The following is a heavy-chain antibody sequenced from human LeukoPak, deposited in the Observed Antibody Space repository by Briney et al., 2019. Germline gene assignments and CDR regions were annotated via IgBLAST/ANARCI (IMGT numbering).Heavy chain of an antibody. CDR2: INHSGST. CDR1: GGSISSYY. D-gene: IGHD3-10*01. J-gene: IGHJ4*02. Sequence: PSETLSLTCTVSGGSISSYYWSWIRQPPGKGLEWIGEINHSGSTNYNPSLKSRVTISVDTSKNQFSLKLSSVTAADTAVYYCARGAKYYYGSGSYHFDYWGQGTLVTVSS. V-gene: IGHV4-34*01. CDR3: ARGAKYYYGSGSYHFDY.